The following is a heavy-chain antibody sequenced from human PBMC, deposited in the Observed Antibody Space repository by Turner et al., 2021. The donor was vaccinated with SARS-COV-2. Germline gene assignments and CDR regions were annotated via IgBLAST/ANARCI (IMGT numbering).Heavy chain of an antibody. V-gene: IGHV5-51*01. Sequence: EVQLVQSGAEVKKPGEPLKISCQGSGYDFTSHWIAWVRQMPGEGLQWMGIIHPDDSDTRYSPSFQGQVTISADKSISTAYLQWSSLKASDSAIYYCARHFSTSWFGNWWAFDAWGQGTLVNVSS. CDR1: GYDFTSHW. D-gene: IGHD3-10*01. CDR3: ARHFSTSWFGNWWAFDA. J-gene: IGHJ3*01. CDR2: IHPDDSDT.